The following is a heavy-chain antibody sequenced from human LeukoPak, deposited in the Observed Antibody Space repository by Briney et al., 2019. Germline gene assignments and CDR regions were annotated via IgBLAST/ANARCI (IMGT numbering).Heavy chain of an antibody. CDR3: ARSTRGTYYYDSSGLLMVDY. CDR2: INRNSGGT. Sequence: ASVKVSCKASGYSFTDYYMHWVRQAPGQGLEWMGWINRNSGGTNYAQKFQGRVAMTRDTSISTAYMELSRLRSDDTAVYYCARSTRGTYYYDSSGLLMVDYWGQGTLVTVSS. D-gene: IGHD3-22*01. V-gene: IGHV1-2*02. J-gene: IGHJ4*02. CDR1: GYSFTDYY.